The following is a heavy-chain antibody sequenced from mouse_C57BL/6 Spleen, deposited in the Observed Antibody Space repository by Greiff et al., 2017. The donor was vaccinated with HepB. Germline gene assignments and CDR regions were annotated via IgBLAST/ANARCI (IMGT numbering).Heavy chain of an antibody. J-gene: IGHJ2*01. CDR2: INPSTGGT. CDR1: GYSFTGYY. V-gene: IGHV1-42*01. CDR3: ANYYGSSGY. D-gene: IGHD1-1*01. Sequence: DVKLQESGPELVKPGASVKISCKASGYSFTGYYMNWVKQSPEKSLEWIGEINPSTGGTTYNQKFKAKATLTVDKSSSTAYMPLKSLTSEDSAVYYCANYYGSSGYWGQGTTLTVSS.